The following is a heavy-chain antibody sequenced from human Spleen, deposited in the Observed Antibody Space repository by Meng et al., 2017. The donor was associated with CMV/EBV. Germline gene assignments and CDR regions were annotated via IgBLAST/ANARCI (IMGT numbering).Heavy chain of an antibody. CDR1: GGSISSSNW. J-gene: IGHJ6*02. D-gene: IGHD6-6*01. Sequence: SETLSLTCAVSGGSISSSNWWSWVRQPPGKGLEWIGEIYHSGSTNYNPSLKSRVTISVDKSKNQFSLKLSSVTAADTAMYYCARDWIAARGSRYYYYGMDVWGQGTTVTVSS. V-gene: IGHV4-4*02. CDR2: IYHSGST. CDR3: ARDWIAARGSRYYYYGMDV.